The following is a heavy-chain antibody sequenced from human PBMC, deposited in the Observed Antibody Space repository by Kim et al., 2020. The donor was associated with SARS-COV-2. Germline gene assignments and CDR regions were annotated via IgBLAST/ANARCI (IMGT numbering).Heavy chain of an antibody. V-gene: IGHV3-73*01. J-gene: IGHJ6*02. CDR1: GFTFSGSA. Sequence: GGSLRLSCAASGFTFSGSAIHWVRQASGKGLEWVGRIRSEVNSYATAYAASVKGRFTISRDDSKNTAFLQMNSLKTEDTAVYYCARRGDYGGMDVWGQGTTVNV. CDR3: ARRGDYGGMDV. CDR2: IRSEVNSYAT.